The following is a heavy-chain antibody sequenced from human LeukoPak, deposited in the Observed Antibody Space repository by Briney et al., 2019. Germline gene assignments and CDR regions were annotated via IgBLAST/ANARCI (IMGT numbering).Heavy chain of an antibody. CDR2: ISSSSSYI. Sequence: GGSLRLSCAASGFTFSSYSMNWVRQAPGKGLEWVSSISSSSSYIYYADSVKGRFTISRDNAKNSLSLQMNSLRAEDTAVYYCARDLAVAGNYWGQGTLVTVSS. J-gene: IGHJ4*02. CDR1: GFTFSSYS. V-gene: IGHV3-21*01. D-gene: IGHD6-19*01. CDR3: ARDLAVAGNY.